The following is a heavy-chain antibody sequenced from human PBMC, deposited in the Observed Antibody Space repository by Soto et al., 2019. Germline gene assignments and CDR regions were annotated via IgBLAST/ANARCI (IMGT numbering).Heavy chain of an antibody. CDR2: FDPEDGET. CDR1: GYTLTELS. J-gene: IGHJ3*02. CDR3: ATFLDYCTNGVCYPGPFDI. Sequence: GASVKVSCKVSGYTLTELSMHWVRQAPGKGLEWMGGFDPEDGETIYAQKFQGRVTMTEDTSTDTAYMELSSLRSEDTAVYYCATFLDYCTNGVCYPGPFDIWGQGTMVTVSS. D-gene: IGHD2-8*01. V-gene: IGHV1-24*01.